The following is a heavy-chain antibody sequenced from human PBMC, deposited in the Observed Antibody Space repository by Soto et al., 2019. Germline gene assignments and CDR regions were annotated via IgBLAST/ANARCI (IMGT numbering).Heavy chain of an antibody. V-gene: IGHV4-59*01. CDR3: TKCRRTDAEGYSFDY. J-gene: IGHJ4*02. Sequence: PSQTRSLTCTVSAGSPNGSNCRWILHTPEKVLGWVGYIHYSGSTNYNASVKSRVTMSVDSAKNRFSLQLSSVTAADTAVYFCTKCRRTDAEGYSFDYWGQGALVTVSS. CDR1: AGSPNGSN. D-gene: IGHD2-15*01. CDR2: IHYSGST.